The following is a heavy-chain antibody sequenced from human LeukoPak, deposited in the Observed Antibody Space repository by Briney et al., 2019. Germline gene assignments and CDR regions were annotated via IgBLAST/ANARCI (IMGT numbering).Heavy chain of an antibody. CDR3: ARARAGDHFDY. D-gene: IGHD3-16*01. Sequence: SETLSLTCAVYGGSFSGCYWSGIRQPPGKGLEWIGEINHSGSTNYNPSLKSRVTISVDTSKNQFSLKLSSVTAADTAVYYCARARAGDHFDYWGQGTLVTVSS. V-gene: IGHV4-34*01. CDR2: INHSGST. CDR1: GGSFSGCY. J-gene: IGHJ4*02.